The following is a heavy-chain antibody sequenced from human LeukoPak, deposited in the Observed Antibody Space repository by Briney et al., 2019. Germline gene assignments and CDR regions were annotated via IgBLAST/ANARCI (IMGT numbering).Heavy chain of an antibody. D-gene: IGHD3-22*01. CDR2: IYYGGST. Sequence: PSETLSLTCTVSGGSISSYYWSWIRQPPGKGLEWIGYIYYGGSTYYNPSLKSRVTISVDTSKNQFSLKLSSVTAADTAVYYCARDVADSSGYYYTLGWYFDLWGRGTLVTVSS. J-gene: IGHJ2*01. CDR3: ARDVADSSGYYYTLGWYFDL. V-gene: IGHV4-30-4*01. CDR1: GGSISSYY.